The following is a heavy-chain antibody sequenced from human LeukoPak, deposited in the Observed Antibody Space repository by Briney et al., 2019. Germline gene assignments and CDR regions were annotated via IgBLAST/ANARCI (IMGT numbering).Heavy chain of an antibody. J-gene: IGHJ4*02. CDR3: ARADLGSCSGGSCYGHY. CDR2: IDSDGSPT. CDR1: GFTFSHYW. V-gene: IGHV3-74*01. Sequence: GESLRLSCAASGFTFSHYWMHWVRQVPGEGLVWVSRIDSDGSPTTYADSVEGRFTISRDNSKNTLYLQMNNLRAEDTAVYYCARADLGSCSGGSCYGHYWGQGTLVTVSS. D-gene: IGHD2-15*01.